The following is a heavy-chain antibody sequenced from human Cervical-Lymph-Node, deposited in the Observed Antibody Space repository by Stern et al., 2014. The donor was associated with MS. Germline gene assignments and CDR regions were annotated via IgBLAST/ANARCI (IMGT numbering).Heavy chain of an antibody. Sequence: QVPLRESGPTLVTPTQPLTLTCNFSGFSLNTTGVGVAWIRQPPGKALEGLALICWDDDTRSSPSLKNRLTSTKDTSKNQVVLTMTNMDTVDTATYYCAHKRVWLDPWGQGTLVTVSS. V-gene: IGHV2-5*02. CDR2: ICWDDDT. CDR3: AHKRVWLDP. CDR1: GFSLNTTGVG. J-gene: IGHJ5*02.